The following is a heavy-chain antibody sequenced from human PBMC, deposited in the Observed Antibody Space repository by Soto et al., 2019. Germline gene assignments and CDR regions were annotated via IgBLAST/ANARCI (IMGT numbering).Heavy chain of an antibody. CDR2: IYSGGST. Sequence: EVQLVESGGGLIQPGGSLRLSCAASGFTVSNTYMSWVRQAPGKGLEWVSVIYSGGSTYYADSVKGRFTISRDNSKNTLYLQMNSLTRDDTAVYYCARDVYGDYEGGYWGQGTLVTVSS. CDR1: GFTVSNTY. V-gene: IGHV3-53*01. J-gene: IGHJ4*02. CDR3: ARDVYGDYEGGY. D-gene: IGHD4-17*01.